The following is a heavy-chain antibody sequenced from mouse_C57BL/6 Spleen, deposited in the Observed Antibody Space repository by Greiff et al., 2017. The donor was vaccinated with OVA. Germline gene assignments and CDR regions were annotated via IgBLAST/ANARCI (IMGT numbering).Heavy chain of an antibody. CDR3: AIPSYYSPWYFDV. V-gene: IGHV1-74*01. Sequence: VQLQQPGAELVKPGASVKVSCKASGYTFTSYWMHWVKQRPGQGLEWIGRIHPSDSDTNYNQKFKGKATLTVDKSSSTAYMLLSSLTSEDSAVYYCAIPSYYSPWYFDVWGTGTTVTVSS. CDR1: GYTFTSYW. CDR2: IHPSDSDT. J-gene: IGHJ1*03. D-gene: IGHD2-12*01.